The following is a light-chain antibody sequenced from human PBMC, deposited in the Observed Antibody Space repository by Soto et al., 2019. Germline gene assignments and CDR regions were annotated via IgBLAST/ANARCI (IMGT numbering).Light chain of an antibody. V-gene: IGLV2-14*01. CDR1: SSDIGDYDY. CDR3: SSYSISTAYL. J-gene: IGLJ1*01. Sequence: QSVLTQPASVSGSPGQSITISCTGTSSDIGDYDYVSWYQHLPGKAPKLLIFDVTHRPSGVSDRFSGSKSGNTASLTISGLQAEDEADYFCSSYSISTAYLFGTGTKV. CDR2: DVT.